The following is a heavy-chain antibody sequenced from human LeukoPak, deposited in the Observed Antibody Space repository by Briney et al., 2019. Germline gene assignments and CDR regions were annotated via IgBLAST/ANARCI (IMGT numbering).Heavy chain of an antibody. J-gene: IGHJ4*02. V-gene: IGHV3-21*01. CDR3: ARGMIVVTH. Sequence: GGSLRLSCAASGFTFSSYSMNWVRQAPGKGLEWVSSISSSSSYIYHADSVKGRFTISRDNAKNSLYLQMNSLRAEDTAVYYCARGMIVVTHWGQGTLVTVSS. CDR1: GFTFSSYS. CDR2: ISSSSSYI. D-gene: IGHD3-22*01.